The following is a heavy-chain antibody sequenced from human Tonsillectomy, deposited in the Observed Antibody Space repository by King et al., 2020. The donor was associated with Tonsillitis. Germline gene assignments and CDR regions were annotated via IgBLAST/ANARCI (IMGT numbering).Heavy chain of an antibody. CDR1: GFTFNNAW. Sequence: VQLVESGGGLVKPGGSLRLSCAASGFTFNNAWMNWVRQAPGKGLEWGGRIKSKTDGGTKDHAAPVKGRFTISRDDSKNTLYLQMNSLKTEDTAVYYCATGLGDYWGQGTLVTVSS. V-gene: IGHV3-15*07. CDR2: IKSKTDGGTK. CDR3: ATGLGDY. J-gene: IGHJ4*02. D-gene: IGHD3-16*01.